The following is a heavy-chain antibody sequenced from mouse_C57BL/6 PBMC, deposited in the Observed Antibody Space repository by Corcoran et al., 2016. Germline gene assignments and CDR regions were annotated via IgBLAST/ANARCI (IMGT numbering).Heavy chain of an antibody. CDR2: SNPNNGGT. V-gene: IGHV1-26*01. Sequence: EVQMQQSGPELVKPGASVKISCKASGYTFTDYYMNWVKQSHGKSLEWIGDSNPNNGGTSYNQKFKGKATLTVDKSSSTAYMELRSLTSEDSAVYYCAAFYGGAMDYWGQGTSVTVSS. CDR1: GYTFTDYY. D-gene: IGHD1-1*02. CDR3: AAFYGGAMDY. J-gene: IGHJ4*01.